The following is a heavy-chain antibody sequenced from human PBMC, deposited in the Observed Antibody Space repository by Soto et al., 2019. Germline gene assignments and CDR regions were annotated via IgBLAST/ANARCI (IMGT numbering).Heavy chain of an antibody. D-gene: IGHD4-17*01. CDR2: IKQDGSEK. Sequence: GGSLRLSCAASGFTFSSYWMSWVRQAPGKGLEWVANIKQDGSEKYYVDSVKGRFTISRDNAKNSLYLQMNSLRAEETAVYYCARDRGLAVGDYGDYSRSGYENYYYYYYMDVWGKGTTVTVSS. CDR1: GFTFSSYW. J-gene: IGHJ6*03. CDR3: ARDRGLAVGDYGDYSRSGYENYYYYYYMDV. V-gene: IGHV3-7*01.